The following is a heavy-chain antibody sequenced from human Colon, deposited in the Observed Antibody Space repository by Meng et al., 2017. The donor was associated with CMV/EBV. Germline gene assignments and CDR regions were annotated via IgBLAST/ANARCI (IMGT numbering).Heavy chain of an antibody. Sequence: GESLKISCAASGFTFSNYWMSWVRQAPGRGLVWVARINSDGSGTSYADSVKGRFTISRDNAKNTLYLQMNSLRAEDTAVYYCLAATFYWGQGTLVTVSS. CDR3: LAATFY. CDR2: INSDGSGT. D-gene: IGHD6-13*01. CDR1: GFTFSNYW. J-gene: IGHJ4*02. V-gene: IGHV3-74*01.